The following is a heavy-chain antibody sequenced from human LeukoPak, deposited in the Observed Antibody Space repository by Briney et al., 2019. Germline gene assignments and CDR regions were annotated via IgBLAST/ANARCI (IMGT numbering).Heavy chain of an antibody. J-gene: IGHJ6*02. CDR2: IYSGGST. CDR3: ARGDDYGDYVYGMDV. CDR1: GFTVSSNY. D-gene: IGHD4-17*01. V-gene: IGHV3-53*01. Sequence: GGSLRLSCAASGFTVSSNYMSWVRQAPGKGLEWVSVIYSGGSTYYADSVKGRFTISRDNSKNTLYLQMNSLRAEDTAVYYCARGDDYGDYVYGMDVWGQGTTVTVSS.